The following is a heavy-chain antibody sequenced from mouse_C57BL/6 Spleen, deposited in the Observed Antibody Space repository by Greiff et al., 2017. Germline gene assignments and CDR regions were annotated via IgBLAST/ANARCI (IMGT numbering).Heavy chain of an antibody. CDR3: TRGTSPWFAY. CDR2: IDPVTGGT. V-gene: IGHV1-15*01. Sequence: QVQLQQSGAELVRPGASVTLSCKASGYTFTDYEMHWVKQTPVHGLEWIGAIDPVTGGTAYNQKFKGKAILTADKSSSTAYMELRSLTSEDSAVYYCTRGTSPWFAYWGQGTLVTVSA. CDR1: GYTFTDYE. J-gene: IGHJ3*01.